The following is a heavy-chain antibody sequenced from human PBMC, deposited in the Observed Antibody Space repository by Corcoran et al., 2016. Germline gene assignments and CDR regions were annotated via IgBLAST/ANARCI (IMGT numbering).Heavy chain of an antibody. Sequence: EVQLVQSGAEVKKPGESLRISCKGSGYSFTSYWISWVRQMPGKGLEWMGRIDPSDSYTNYSPSFQGDVTISADKSISTAYLQWSSLKASDTAMDYCARRPTGYCSSTSCFEHGMDVWGQGTTVTVSS. V-gene: IGHV5-10-1*03. CDR3: ARRPTGYCSSTSCFEHGMDV. CDR1: GYSFTSYW. CDR2: IDPSDSYT. D-gene: IGHD2-2*01. J-gene: IGHJ6*02.